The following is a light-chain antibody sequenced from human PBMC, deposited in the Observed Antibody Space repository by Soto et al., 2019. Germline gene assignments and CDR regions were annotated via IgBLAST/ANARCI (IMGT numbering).Light chain of an antibody. CDR3: QQYNNWPSLT. Sequence: EIVMTQSPATLSVSPGEGATLSCRASQGVSSNLAWYQQKPGQAPRLLIHGASTRATGIPARFTGSGSGTEFSLTISSLQSEDFAVYLCQQYNNWPSLTFGGGTKVEIQ. CDR1: QGVSSN. V-gene: IGKV3-15*01. CDR2: GAS. J-gene: IGKJ4*01.